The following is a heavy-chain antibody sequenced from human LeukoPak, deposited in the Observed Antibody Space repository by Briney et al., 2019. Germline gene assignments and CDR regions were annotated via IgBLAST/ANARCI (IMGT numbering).Heavy chain of an antibody. CDR3: ARDQALYSISGDWFDP. V-gene: IGHV4-59*01. D-gene: IGHD6-13*01. CDR2: IYYSGST. CDR1: GGSISSYY. J-gene: IGHJ5*02. Sequence: PETLSLTCTVSGGSISSYYWSWIRQPPGKGLEWIGYIYYSGSTSYNPSLKSRVTISVDTSKNQFSLKLNSVTTADTAVYYCARDQALYSISGDWFDPWGQGTLVIVSS.